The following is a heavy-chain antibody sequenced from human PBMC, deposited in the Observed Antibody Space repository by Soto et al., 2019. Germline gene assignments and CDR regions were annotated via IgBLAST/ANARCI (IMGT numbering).Heavy chain of an antibody. Sequence: SETLSLTCTVSGTSISSYYWSWIRQPPGKGLEWIANIHYSGTTNYNPSLASRVTLSVDTSKNQFSLKMTSVTAEDTAIYYCATDQLSLLNYDFWAQGTLVTVSS. CDR2: IHYSGTT. CDR1: GTSISSYY. V-gene: IGHV4-59*12. J-gene: IGHJ4*02. CDR3: ATDQLSLLNYDF. D-gene: IGHD1-1*01.